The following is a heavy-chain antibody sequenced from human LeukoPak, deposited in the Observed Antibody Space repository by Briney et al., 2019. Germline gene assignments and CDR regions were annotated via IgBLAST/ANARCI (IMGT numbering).Heavy chain of an antibody. Sequence: GGSLRLSCAASGFTFSSYSMNWVRQAPGKGLEWVSYISSSSSAIYYADSVKGRFTISRDNAKNSLYLQMNSLRAEDTAVYYCARDLQYWGQGTLVTVSS. CDR3: ARDLQY. CDR1: GFTFSSYS. J-gene: IGHJ1*01. V-gene: IGHV3-48*01. CDR2: ISSSSSAI.